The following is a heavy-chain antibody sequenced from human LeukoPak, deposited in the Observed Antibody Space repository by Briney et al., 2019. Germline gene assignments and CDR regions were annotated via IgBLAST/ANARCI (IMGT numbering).Heavy chain of an antibody. D-gene: IGHD2-2*01. CDR1: GDSVSSNSAA. CDR3: ARGYCSSTSCSVYYYYGMDV. CDR2: TYYRSKWYN. J-gene: IGHJ6*02. Sequence: SQTLSPTCAISGDSVSSNSAAWNWIRQSPSRGLEWLGRTYYRSKWYNDYAVSVKSRITINPDTSKNQFSLQLNSVTPEDTAVYYCARGYCSSTSCSVYYYYGMDVWGQGTTVTVSS. V-gene: IGHV6-1*01.